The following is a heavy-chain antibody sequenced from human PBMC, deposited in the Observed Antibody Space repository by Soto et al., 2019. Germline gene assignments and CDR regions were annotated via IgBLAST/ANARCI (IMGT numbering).Heavy chain of an antibody. J-gene: IGHJ3*02. CDR2: INPNSGGT. V-gene: IGHV1-2*04. CDR3: ARSGSYFGGAFDI. CDR1: GYTFTGYY. Sequence: ASVKVSCKASGYTFTGYYMHWVRQAPGQGLEWMGWINPNSGGTNYAQKFQGWVTMTRDTSISTAYMELSRLRSDDTAVYYCARSGSYFGGAFDIWGQGTMVTVS. D-gene: IGHD1-26*01.